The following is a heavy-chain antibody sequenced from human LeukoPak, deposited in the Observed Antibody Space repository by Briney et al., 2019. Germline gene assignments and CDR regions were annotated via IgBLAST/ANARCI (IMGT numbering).Heavy chain of an antibody. J-gene: IGHJ4*02. CDR3: AKDRDSYGDYPDY. V-gene: IGHV3-23*01. Sequence: GGSLRLSCAASGFTFSSYAMSWVRQAPGKGLDWVSAISGSGDTTYYADSVKGRFTISGDNSKNTLYLQMNSLRAEDTAVYYCAKDRDSYGDYPDYWGQGTLVTVSS. D-gene: IGHD4-17*01. CDR2: ISGSGDTT. CDR1: GFTFSSYA.